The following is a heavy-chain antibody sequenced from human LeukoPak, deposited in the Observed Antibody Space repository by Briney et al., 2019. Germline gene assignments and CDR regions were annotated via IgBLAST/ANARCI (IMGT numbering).Heavy chain of an antibody. CDR1: GGSISSYY. D-gene: IGHD3-9*01. J-gene: IGHJ6*03. Sequence: SETLSLTCTVSGGSISSYYWSWIRQPPGKGLEWIGYIYYSGSTNYNPSLKSRVTISVDTSKNQFSLKLSSVTAADTAVYYCARDPVTIKNYMDVWGKGTTVTVSS. CDR2: IYYSGST. V-gene: IGHV4-59*01. CDR3: ARDPVTIKNYMDV.